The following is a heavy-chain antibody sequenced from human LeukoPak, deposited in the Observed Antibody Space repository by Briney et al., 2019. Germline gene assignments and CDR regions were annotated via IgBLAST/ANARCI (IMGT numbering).Heavy chain of an antibody. J-gene: IGHJ6*02. CDR3: AKSGNSAAAERYYYYYGMDV. V-gene: IGHV3-23*01. CDR1: GFTFSSYA. D-gene: IGHD2-2*01. CDR2: ISGSGGST. Sequence: GGSLRLSCAASGFTFSSYAMSWVRQAPGKGLEWVSAISGSGGSTYYADSVKGRFTISRDNSKNTLYLQMNSLRAEDTAVYYCAKSGNSAAAERYYYYYGMDVWGQGTTVTASS.